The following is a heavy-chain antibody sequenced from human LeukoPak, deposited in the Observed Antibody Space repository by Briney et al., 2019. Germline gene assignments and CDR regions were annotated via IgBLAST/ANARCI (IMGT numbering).Heavy chain of an antibody. V-gene: IGHV3-21*01. CDR3: ARDGGLRFLEWLLS. Sequence: GGSLRLSCAASGFTFSSYSMNWVRQAPGKGLEWVSSISSSSSYIYYADSVKGRFTISRDNAKNSLCLQMNSLRAEDTAVYYCARDGGLRFLEWLLSWGQGTLVTVSS. J-gene: IGHJ5*02. D-gene: IGHD3-3*01. CDR1: GFTFSSYS. CDR2: ISSSSSYI.